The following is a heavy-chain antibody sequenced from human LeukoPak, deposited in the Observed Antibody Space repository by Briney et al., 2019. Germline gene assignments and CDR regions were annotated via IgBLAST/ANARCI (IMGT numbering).Heavy chain of an antibody. V-gene: IGHV3-66*01. J-gene: IGHJ4*02. Sequence: PGGSLRLSCAASGFTVSGNYMSWVRQAPGKGLEWLSVIHRGGNTYYADSVKGRFTISRDSSKNTVFLQMDSLGAEDTAVYYCARDPGYGLGVDYGDYWGQGTLVTVSS. CDR3: ARDPGYGLGVDYGDY. D-gene: IGHD3-10*01. CDR2: IHRGGNT. CDR1: GFTVSGNY.